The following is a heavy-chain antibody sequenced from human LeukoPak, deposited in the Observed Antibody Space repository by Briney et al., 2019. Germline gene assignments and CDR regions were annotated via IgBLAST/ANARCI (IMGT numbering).Heavy chain of an antibody. CDR2: IKTDGSEK. D-gene: IGHD3-22*01. V-gene: IGHV3-7*01. CDR3: ATYSSLNAREFQY. J-gene: IGHJ1*01. Sequence: GGSLRLSCEGSGFTFSNYWMSWVRQAPGKGLEWVAKIKTDGSEKYYVDSVKGRFTISRDNAKNSLYLQMNSLRAEDTAVYYCATYSSLNAREFQYWGQGTLVTVSS. CDR1: GFTFSNYW.